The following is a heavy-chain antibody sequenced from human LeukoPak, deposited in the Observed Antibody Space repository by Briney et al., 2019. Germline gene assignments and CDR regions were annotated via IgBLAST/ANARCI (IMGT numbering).Heavy chain of an antibody. CDR3: ARQSGTIFGVVIEYYRDV. CDR2: IYTSGST. D-gene: IGHD3-3*01. CDR1: GGSISSYY. Sequence: SESLSLTCTVSGGSISSYYWSWIRQPPGKGLEWIGYIYTSGSTNYNPSLKSRVTISVDTSKNQFSLKLSSVTAADTAVYYCARQSGTIFGVVIEYYRDVWGKGTTVTVSS. V-gene: IGHV4-4*09. J-gene: IGHJ6*03.